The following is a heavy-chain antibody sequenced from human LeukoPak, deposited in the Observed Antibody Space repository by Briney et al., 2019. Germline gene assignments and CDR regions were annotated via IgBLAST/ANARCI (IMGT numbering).Heavy chain of an antibody. J-gene: IGHJ6*02. Sequence: ASVKVSCKASGYAFTRYGISWVRQAPGQGLEWMGWISIQTGNRKYAQNFQGRVSMTTDTSTSTVYMELRSLRSDDTAVYYCARSDEYSSSSRYYGMDVWGQGTTVTVSS. CDR3: ARSDEYSSSSRYYGMDV. CDR2: ISIQTGNR. D-gene: IGHD6-6*01. CDR1: GYAFTRYG. V-gene: IGHV1-18*01.